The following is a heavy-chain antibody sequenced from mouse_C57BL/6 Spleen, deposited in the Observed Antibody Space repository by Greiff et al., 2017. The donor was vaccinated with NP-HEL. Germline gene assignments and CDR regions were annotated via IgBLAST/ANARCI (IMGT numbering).Heavy chain of an antibody. D-gene: IGHD2-10*02. V-gene: IGHV1-53*01. CDR1: GYTFTSYW. J-gene: IGHJ4*01. Sequence: QVQLKQPGTELVRPGASVKLSCKASGYTFTSYWMHWVKQRPGQGLEWIGNINPSNGGTNYNEKFKSKATLTVDKSSSTAYMQLSSLTSEDSAVYYCARLGYGNRGYYYAMDYWGQGTSVTVSS. CDR2: INPSNGGT. CDR3: ARLGYGNRGYYYAMDY.